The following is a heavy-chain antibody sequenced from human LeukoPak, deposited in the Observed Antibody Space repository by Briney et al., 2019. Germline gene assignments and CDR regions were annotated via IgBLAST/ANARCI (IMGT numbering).Heavy chain of an antibody. J-gene: IGHJ4*02. CDR1: GYTLTELS. D-gene: IGHD3-22*01. CDR2: FDPEDGET. CDR3: ASSPELVITAFDY. V-gene: IGHV1-24*01. Sequence: ASVKVSCKVSGYTLTELSMHWVRQAPGKGLEWMGGFDPEDGETIYAQRFQGRVTMTEDTSTDTAYMELSSLRSEDTAVYYCASSPELVITAFDYWGQGTLVTVSS.